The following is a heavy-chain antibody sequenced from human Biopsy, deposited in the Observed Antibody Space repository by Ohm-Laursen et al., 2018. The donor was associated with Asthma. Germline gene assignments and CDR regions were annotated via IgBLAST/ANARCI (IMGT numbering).Heavy chain of an antibody. D-gene: IGHD3-22*01. CDR3: ARGDSSNWSHYYFDY. V-gene: IGHV3-53*01. CDR1: VFAVSRDY. CDR2: IYSGGTS. Sequence: SLRLPCTASVFAVSRDYMFWVRQAPGKGLEWVSVIYSGGTSHTADSVRGRFTISRDYSKSTLYLQMHSLRAEDTAVYYCARGDSSNWSHYYFDYWGQGTLVTVSS. J-gene: IGHJ4*02.